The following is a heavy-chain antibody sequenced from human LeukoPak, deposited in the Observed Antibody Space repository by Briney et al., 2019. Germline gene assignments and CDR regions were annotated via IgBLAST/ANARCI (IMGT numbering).Heavy chain of an antibody. J-gene: IGHJ4*02. D-gene: IGHD2-8*01. V-gene: IGHV3-23*01. Sequence: GGFLRLSCVASGFNFGDHAMHWVRQAPGKGLEWISTTNSGGTSTYYAESVKGRFTISRDNSKNTLYLQMSSLRVEDTAVYYCAKQSYARSLGEGGPGTLVSVSS. CDR1: GFNFGDHA. CDR2: TNSGGTST. CDR3: AKQSYARSLGE.